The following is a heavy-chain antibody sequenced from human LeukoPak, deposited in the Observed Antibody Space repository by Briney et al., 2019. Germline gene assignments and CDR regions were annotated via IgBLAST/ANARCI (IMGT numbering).Heavy chain of an antibody. CDR3: ARRYYYDKARFDY. V-gene: IGHV4-59*08. Sequence: SETLSLTCTVSGDSITSYYWSWIRQPPGKGLEWIGSISYSEGTNYNPSLKSRVTISIDTSKNQFSLKLSSVTAADTAVYCCARRYYYDKARFDYWGQGTLVTVSS. CDR1: GDSITSYY. J-gene: IGHJ4*02. CDR2: ISYSEGT. D-gene: IGHD3-22*01.